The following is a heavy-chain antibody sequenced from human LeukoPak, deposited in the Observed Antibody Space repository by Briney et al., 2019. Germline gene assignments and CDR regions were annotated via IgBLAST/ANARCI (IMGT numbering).Heavy chain of an antibody. CDR2: VNPQGRGT. CDR1: GFTFSSYW. CDR3: ARARWSSTGWFLGY. J-gene: IGHJ4*02. Sequence: GESLRLSCAASGFTFSSYWMHWVRQAPGKGLVWVSRVNPQGRGTSYTDSVKGRFTISRDNAKDALHLRIDNLRVEDTAVYYCARARWSSTGWFLGYWGQGTLVTVSS. D-gene: IGHD6-19*01. V-gene: IGHV3-74*01.